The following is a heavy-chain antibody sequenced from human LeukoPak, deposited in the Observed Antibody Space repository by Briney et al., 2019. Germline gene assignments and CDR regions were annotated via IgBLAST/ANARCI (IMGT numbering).Heavy chain of an antibody. V-gene: IGHV1-2*02. CDR2: INPNSGGT. Sequence: ASVKVSCKASGGTFSSYAISWVRQAPGQGLEWMGWINPNSGGTNYAQKFQGRVTMTRDTSISTAYMELSRLRSDDTAVYYCARRGIAARVVDYWGQGTLVTVSS. CDR1: GGTFSSYA. D-gene: IGHD6-6*01. J-gene: IGHJ4*02. CDR3: ARRGIAARVVDY.